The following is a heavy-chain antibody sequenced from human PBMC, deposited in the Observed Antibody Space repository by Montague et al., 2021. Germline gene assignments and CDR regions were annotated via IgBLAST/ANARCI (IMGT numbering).Heavy chain of an antibody. D-gene: IGHD6-13*01. CDR2: IYYSGNS. CDR3: ARVFSSWYVGWFDP. J-gene: IGHJ5*02. Sequence: SETLSLTCTVSGASITSNIYYWGWTRQSPGKGLEWIGSIYYSGNSFYQPSLKSRITMAVDTSKNQFSLKLSSVTAADTAIYYCARVFSSWYVGWFDPWARENWSPSPQ. CDR1: GASITSNIYY. V-gene: IGHV4-39*07.